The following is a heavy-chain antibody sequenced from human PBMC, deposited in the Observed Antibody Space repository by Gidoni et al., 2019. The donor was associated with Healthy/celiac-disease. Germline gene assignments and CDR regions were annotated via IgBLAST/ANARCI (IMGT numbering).Heavy chain of an antibody. Sequence: QLQLVQSGAEVTKPASSVKVSCKASGGTFSSYAIRWVRQAPGQGLEWMGRIIPILGIANYAQKCQGRVTITADKSTSTAYMELSSLRSEDTAVYYGARGVPTTPHAKLIWDNWFDTWGQGTLVTVSS. CDR3: ARGVPTTPHAKLIWDNWFDT. CDR2: IIPILGIA. CDR1: GGTFSSYA. V-gene: IGHV1-69*09. J-gene: IGHJ5*02. D-gene: IGHD2-2*01.